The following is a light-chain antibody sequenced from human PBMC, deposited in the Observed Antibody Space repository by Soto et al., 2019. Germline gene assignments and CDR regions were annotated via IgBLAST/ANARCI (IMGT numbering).Light chain of an antibody. CDR2: GAS. J-gene: IGKJ4*01. Sequence: EIVVTQSPATLSVSPGERATLSCRASQSVSSDLAWYQQKPGQAPRVLFYGASTRATGIPARFSGSGSGTEFTLTIRSLQSEDSAVYYCQQYNDWPLTFGGGTKVEIK. CDR1: QSVSSD. CDR3: QQYNDWPLT. V-gene: IGKV3-15*01.